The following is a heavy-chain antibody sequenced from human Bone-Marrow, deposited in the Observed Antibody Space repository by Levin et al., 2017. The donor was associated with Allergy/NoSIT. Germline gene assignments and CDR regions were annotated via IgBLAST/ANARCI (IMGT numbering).Heavy chain of an antibody. D-gene: IGHD6-13*01. Sequence: GGSLRLSCAASGFTFSSYSMNWVRQAPGKGLEWVSSISSSSSYIYYADSVKGRFTISRDNAKNSLYLQMNSLRAEDTAVYYCASNSPGIAAVHSSNSPYFDIWGQGTMVTVSS. J-gene: IGHJ3*02. CDR3: ASNSPGIAAVHSSNSPYFDI. V-gene: IGHV3-21*01. CDR2: ISSSSSYI. CDR1: GFTFSSYS.